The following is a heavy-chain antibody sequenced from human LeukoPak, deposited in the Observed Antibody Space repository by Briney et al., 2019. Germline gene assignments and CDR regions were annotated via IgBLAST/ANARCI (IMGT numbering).Heavy chain of an antibody. CDR1: GGTFSSYA. Sequence: SVKVSCKAYGGTFSSYAISWVRQAPGQGLEWMGRIIPIFGTANYAQKFQGRVTITTDESTSTAYMELSSLRSEDTAVYYCARAILYSSERWFDPWGQGTLVTVSS. CDR2: IIPIFGTA. V-gene: IGHV1-69*05. J-gene: IGHJ5*02. D-gene: IGHD6-19*01. CDR3: ARAILYSSERWFDP.